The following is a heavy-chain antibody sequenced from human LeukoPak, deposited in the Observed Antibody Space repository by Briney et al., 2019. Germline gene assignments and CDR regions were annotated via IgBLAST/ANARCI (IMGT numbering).Heavy chain of an antibody. J-gene: IGHJ4*02. CDR3: ARAVTGEQLFLSH. CDR2: IYHTGST. Sequence: SETLSLTCAVSGGSISSGGYSWRWIRQPPGKGLEWIGYIYHTGSTYYNPSLKSRVTISVDRSKNQFSLKLSSVTAADTAVYYCARAVTGEQLFLSHWGQGTLVTVSS. CDR1: GGSISSGGYS. D-gene: IGHD7-27*01. V-gene: IGHV4-30-2*01.